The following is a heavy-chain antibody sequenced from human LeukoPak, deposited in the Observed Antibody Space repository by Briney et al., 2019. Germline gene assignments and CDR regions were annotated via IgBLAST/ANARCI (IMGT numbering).Heavy chain of an antibody. V-gene: IGHV3-7*01. J-gene: IGHJ5*02. D-gene: IGHD3-3*01. CDR1: GFTFSSYW. CDR2: IKQDGSEK. Sequence: VESLRLSCAASGFTFSSYWMSWVRQAPGKGLEWVANIKQDGSEKYYVDSVKGRFTISRDNAKNSLYLQMNSLRAEDTAVYYCARDPYYDFWSGPPLGDNWFDPWGQGTLVTISS. CDR3: ARDPYYDFWSGPPLGDNWFDP.